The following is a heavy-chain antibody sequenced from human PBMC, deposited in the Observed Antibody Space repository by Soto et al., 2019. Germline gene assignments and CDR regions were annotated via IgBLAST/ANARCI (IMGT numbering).Heavy chain of an antibody. V-gene: IGHV4-30-2*01. CDR1: GGSISSGGYS. J-gene: IGHJ4*02. D-gene: IGHD1-1*01. CDR3: ASGTPFGR. CDR2: IYHSGST. Sequence: QLQLQESGSGLVKPSQTLSLSCAVSGGSISSGGYSWTWIRQPPGKGLEWIGYIYHSGSTYYNPSLKSRAAISAYRSQNPFSLKLSSVTAADTAVCYCASGTPFGRGGQGTLVTVSS.